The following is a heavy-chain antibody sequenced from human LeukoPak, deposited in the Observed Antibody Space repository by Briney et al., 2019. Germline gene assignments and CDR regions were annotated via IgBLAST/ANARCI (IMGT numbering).Heavy chain of an antibody. Sequence: GGSLRLSCAASGFTFSSYSMNWVRQAPGKGLEWVSAISGSGGSTYYADSVKGRFTISRDNSKNTLYLQMNSLRAEDTAVYYCAKATDRIAVAGTWYFDYWGQGTLVTVSS. D-gene: IGHD6-19*01. CDR3: AKATDRIAVAGTWYFDY. J-gene: IGHJ4*02. V-gene: IGHV3-23*01. CDR1: GFTFSSYS. CDR2: ISGSGGST.